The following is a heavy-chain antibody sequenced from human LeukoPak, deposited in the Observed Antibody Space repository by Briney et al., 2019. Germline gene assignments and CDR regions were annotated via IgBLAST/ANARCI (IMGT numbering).Heavy chain of an antibody. D-gene: IGHD2-15*01. CDR3: ATKGGLTPNTLAM. V-gene: IGHV1-2*02. CDR1: GYNFTVYY. J-gene: IGHJ3*01. Sequence: ASVKVSCKGSGYNFTVYYMHWVRQAPGQGLGWMGWMDPKSGDTIYAPKFQGRVSMTRDTSITTAYMELSSLTFDDSAMYYCATKGGLTPNTLAMWGHGTMVTVSS. CDR2: MDPKSGDT.